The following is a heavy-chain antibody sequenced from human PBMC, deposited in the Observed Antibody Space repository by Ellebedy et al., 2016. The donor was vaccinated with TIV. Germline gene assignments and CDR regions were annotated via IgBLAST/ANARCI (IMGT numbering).Heavy chain of an antibody. CDR3: ARVRRGVVVEDTDALEI. J-gene: IGHJ3*02. V-gene: IGHV4-34*01. Sequence: MPSETLSLTCACYGGSFSDYYWSWIRQPPGKGLEWIGEINHSGGTHDNPSLKSRVTVSIDTSKNQFPLKLSSVTAADTAVYYCARVRRGVVVEDTDALEIWGQGTMVTVSS. CDR1: GGSFSDYY. D-gene: IGHD2-15*01. CDR2: INHSGGT.